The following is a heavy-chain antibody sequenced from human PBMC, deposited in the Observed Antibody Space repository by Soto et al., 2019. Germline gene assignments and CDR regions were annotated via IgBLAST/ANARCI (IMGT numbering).Heavy chain of an antibody. V-gene: IGHV4-31*03. D-gene: IGHD1-1*01. CDR2: ISHSGNA. J-gene: IGHJ4*02. Sequence: SETLSLTCTLSGDSITSGSYYWGWIRQHAGQGLEWIAYISHSGNAYYNPSLRSRVHILLDTSKSQLSLRVNSVNAADTAVYYCXGLDASGLLKDVGYFQYWGQGALVTVSS. CDR3: XGLDASGLLKDVGYFQY. CDR1: GDSITSGSYY.